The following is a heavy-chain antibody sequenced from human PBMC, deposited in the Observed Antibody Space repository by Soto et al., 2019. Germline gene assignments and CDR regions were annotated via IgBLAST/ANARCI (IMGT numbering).Heavy chain of an antibody. J-gene: IGHJ4*02. CDR2: IIPIFGTA. D-gene: IGHD1-26*01. CDR3: AREEGAGGSYPPPFDY. Sequence: QVQLVQSGAEVKKPGSSVKVSCKASGGTFSSYAISWVRQAPGQGLEWMGGIIPIFGTANYAQKFQGRVTITADESTSTACMGMRSLRSEDTAVYYCAREEGAGGSYPPPFDYWGQGTLVTVSS. CDR1: GGTFSSYA. V-gene: IGHV1-69*01.